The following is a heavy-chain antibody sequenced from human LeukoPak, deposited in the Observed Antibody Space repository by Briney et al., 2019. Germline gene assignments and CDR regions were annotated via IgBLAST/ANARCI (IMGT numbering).Heavy chain of an antibody. V-gene: IGHV1-18*01. Sequence: ASVKVSCKASGYTFTSYVINWVRQAPGQGLEWMGWISAYNGNTNFTQKLQGRVTITTDPSTSTAYMELRSLRSDDTAVYYCARAAGGNYYFDYWGQGTLVTVSS. D-gene: IGHD4-23*01. CDR3: ARAAGGNYYFDY. CDR2: ISAYNGNT. J-gene: IGHJ4*02. CDR1: GYTFTSYV.